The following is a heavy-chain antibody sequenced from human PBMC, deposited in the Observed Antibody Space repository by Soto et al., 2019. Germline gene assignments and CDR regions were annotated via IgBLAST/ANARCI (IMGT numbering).Heavy chain of an antibody. CDR2: IRSKANSYAT. CDR1: GFTFSGSA. V-gene: IGHV3-73*01. Sequence: GGSLRLSCAASGFTFSGSAMHWVRQASGKGLEWVGRIRSKANSYATAYAASVKGRFTISRDDSKNTAYLQMNSLKTEDTAVYYCTRRYSSGSVSDAFDIWGQGTMVTVSS. J-gene: IGHJ3*02. CDR3: TRRYSSGSVSDAFDI. D-gene: IGHD6-19*01.